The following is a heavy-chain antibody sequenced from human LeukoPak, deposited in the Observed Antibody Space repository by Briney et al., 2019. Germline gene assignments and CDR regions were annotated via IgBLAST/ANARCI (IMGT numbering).Heavy chain of an antibody. V-gene: IGHV3-23*01. CDR2: ISGSGGST. CDR1: GFTFSSYA. CDR3: AKIPLLRWDLYFGDLYFDY. D-gene: IGHD3-10*01. J-gene: IGHJ4*02. Sequence: AGSLRLSCAASGFTFSSYAMSWVRQAPGKGLEWVSAISGSGGSTYYADSVKGRFTISRDNSKNTLYLQMNSLRAEDTAVYYCAKIPLLRWDLYFGDLYFDYWGRGTLVTVSS.